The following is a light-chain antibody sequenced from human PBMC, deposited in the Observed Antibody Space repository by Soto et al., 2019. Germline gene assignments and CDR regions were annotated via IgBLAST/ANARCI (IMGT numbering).Light chain of an antibody. CDR2: DAS. Sequence: DIQMTQSPSTLSASVGDRVTITCRASQSISSWLAWYQQKPGKAPKPLIYDASSLESGVPSRFSGSASGTEFTLTISSLQPDDFATYYCQDYTSYSGTFGQGTKVDI. J-gene: IGKJ1*01. V-gene: IGKV1-5*01. CDR1: QSISSW. CDR3: QDYTSYSGT.